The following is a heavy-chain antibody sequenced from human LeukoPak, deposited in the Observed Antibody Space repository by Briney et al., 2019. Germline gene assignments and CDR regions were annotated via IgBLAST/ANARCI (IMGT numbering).Heavy chain of an antibody. D-gene: IGHD3-10*02. CDR1: GSTFNNYW. J-gene: IGHJ6*04. CDR2: VNPAGVST. Sequence: GSLRLSCAASGSTFNNYWIHWVRQAPGKGLVWLSRVNPAGVSTNYADSVKGRFTISRDNAKNMMYLQMNSLRAEDTAVYYCAELGITMIGGVWGKGTTVTISS. V-gene: IGHV3-74*01. CDR3: AELGITMIGGV.